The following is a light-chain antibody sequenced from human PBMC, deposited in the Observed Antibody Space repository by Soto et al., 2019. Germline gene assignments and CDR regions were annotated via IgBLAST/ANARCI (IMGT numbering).Light chain of an antibody. J-gene: IGKJ1*01. CDR1: QSISSW. Sequence: DIQMTHSPSTLSASVGDRVTITFRASQSISSWLAWYQQKPGKAPKRLIYAASSLQSGVPSRFSGSGSGTEFTLTISTLQPEDFATYYCLQHNSYPRTFGQGTKVDIK. V-gene: IGKV1-5*01. CDR2: AAS. CDR3: LQHNSYPRT.